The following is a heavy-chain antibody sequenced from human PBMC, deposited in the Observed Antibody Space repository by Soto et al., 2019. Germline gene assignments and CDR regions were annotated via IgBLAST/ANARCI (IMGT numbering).Heavy chain of an antibody. J-gene: IGHJ4*02. V-gene: IGHV3-74*01. CDR1: GFTFSSYW. CDR3: ARDSYDYIWGSYRGGFDY. CDR2: FNSDGSST. Sequence: EVQLVESGGGLVQPGGSLRLSCAASGFTFSSYWMHWVRQAPGKGLVWVSRFNSDGSSTSYADSVKGRFTISRDNAKNTLYLQMNSLRAEDTAVYYCARDSYDYIWGSYRGGFDYWGQGTLVTVSS. D-gene: IGHD3-16*02.